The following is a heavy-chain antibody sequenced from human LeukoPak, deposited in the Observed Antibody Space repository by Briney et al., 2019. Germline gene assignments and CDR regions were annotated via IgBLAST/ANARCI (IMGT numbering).Heavy chain of an antibody. CDR2: ISYDGSTK. D-gene: IGHD3-16*01. Sequence: GGSLRLSCAASGFTFSNYAIHWVRQAPDRGLEWVALISYDGSTKYYADSVKGRFTVSRDSSKNTLFLQMNGLRSEDTAVYYCARWAGGHQAIPLFDYWDQGTLVTVSS. CDR1: GFTFSNYA. V-gene: IGHV3-30-3*01. J-gene: IGHJ4*02. CDR3: ARWAGGHQAIPLFDY.